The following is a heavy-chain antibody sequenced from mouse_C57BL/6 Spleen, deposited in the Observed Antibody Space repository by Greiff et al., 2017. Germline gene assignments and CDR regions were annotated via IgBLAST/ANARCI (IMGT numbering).Heavy chain of an antibody. CDR1: GYAFSSSW. V-gene: IGHV1-82*01. J-gene: IGHJ3*01. Sequence: QVQLQQSGPELVKPGASVKISCKASGYAFSSSWMNWVKQRPGKGLEWIGRIYPGDGDTNYNGKFKGKATLTADKASSTAYMQLSSLKSEDAAVYFCARTDTPKGFAYWGQGTLVTVSA. CDR3: ARTDTPKGFAY. CDR2: IYPGDGDT.